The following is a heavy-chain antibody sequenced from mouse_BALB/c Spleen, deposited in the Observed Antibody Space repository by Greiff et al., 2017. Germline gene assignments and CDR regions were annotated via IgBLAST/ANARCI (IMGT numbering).Heavy chain of an antibody. J-gene: IGHJ3*01. Sequence: EVQLQESGPGLVKPSQSLSLTCTVTGYSITSDYAWNWIRQFPGNKLEWMGYISYSGSTSYNPSLKSRISITRDTSKNQFFLQLNSVTTEDTATYYCARGGRYDWFAYWGQGTLVTVSA. D-gene: IGHD2-14*01. CDR1: GYSITSDYA. CDR2: ISYSGST. CDR3: ARGGRYDWFAY. V-gene: IGHV3-2*02.